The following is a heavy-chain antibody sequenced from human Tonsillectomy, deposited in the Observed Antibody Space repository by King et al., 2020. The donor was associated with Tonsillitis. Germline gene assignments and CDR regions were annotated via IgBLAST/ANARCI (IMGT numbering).Heavy chain of an antibody. J-gene: IGHJ3*02. CDR2: INWNGGST. CDR3: AGVGTMVVVVTRAPPFDI. V-gene: IGHV3-20*04. D-gene: IGHD3-22*01. Sequence: AQLVESGGDVVRPGGSLRLSCAASGFTFDDYGMRWVRQAPGKGLEWVSGINWNGGSTGYADSVKGRFHISRDNAKNSLYLQMNSLRAEDTAFYYCAGVGTMVVVVTRAPPFDIWGQGTMVTVSS. CDR1: GFTFDDYG.